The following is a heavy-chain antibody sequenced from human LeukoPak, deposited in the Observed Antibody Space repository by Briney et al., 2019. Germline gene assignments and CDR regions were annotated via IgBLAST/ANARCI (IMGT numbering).Heavy chain of an antibody. CDR3: AKDGYCSAGSCFSANDAFDI. D-gene: IGHD2-15*01. CDR1: GFIFSSYV. J-gene: IGHJ3*02. Sequence: GGSLRLSCAASGFIFSSYVMSWVRQAPGKGLEWVSGLSGSSGTYYADSVKGRFTISRDNSKNTLYLQMNSLRAEDTAVYYCAKDGYCSAGSCFSANDAFDIWGQGTMVTVSS. V-gene: IGHV3-23*01. CDR2: LSGSSGT.